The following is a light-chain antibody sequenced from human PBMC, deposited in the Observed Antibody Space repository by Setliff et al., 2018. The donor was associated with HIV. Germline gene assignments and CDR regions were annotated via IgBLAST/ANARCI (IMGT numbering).Light chain of an antibody. V-gene: IGKV1-5*03. CDR1: QNIRNW. J-gene: IGKJ1*01. Sequence: DIQMTQSPSTLSASIGDRVTITCRASQNIRNWLAWYQQKPVKAPKLLIYKASSLESGVPSRFSGSGSGTEFTLTISSLQPDDFATYYCQHYNMYSCMFGQGTKVDIK. CDR2: KAS. CDR3: QHYNMYSCM.